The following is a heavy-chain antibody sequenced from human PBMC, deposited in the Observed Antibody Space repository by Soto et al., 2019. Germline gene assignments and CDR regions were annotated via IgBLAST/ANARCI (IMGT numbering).Heavy chain of an antibody. CDR2: ISYDGSNK. V-gene: IGHV3-30*18. J-gene: IGHJ4*02. Sequence: LRLSCAASGFTFSSYGMHWVRQAPGKGLEWVAVISYDGSNKYYADSVKGRFTISRDNSKNTLYLQMNSLRAEDTAVYYCAKVTSGSFFGGFGYWGQGTLVTVSS. CDR3: AKVTSGSFFGGFGY. D-gene: IGHD1-26*01. CDR1: GFTFSSYG.